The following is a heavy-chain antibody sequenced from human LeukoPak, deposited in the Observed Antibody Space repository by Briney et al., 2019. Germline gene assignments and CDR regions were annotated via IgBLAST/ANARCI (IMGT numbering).Heavy chain of an antibody. Sequence: PSETLSLTCTVSGGSISSYYWSWIRQPPGKGLEWIGYIYYSGSTNYNPSLKSRVTISVDTSKNQFSLKLSSVTAADTAVYYCAEGTGYDPFDYWGQGTLVTVSS. CDR2: IYYSGST. D-gene: IGHD2-15*01. J-gene: IGHJ4*02. CDR3: AEGTGYDPFDY. CDR1: GGSISSYY. V-gene: IGHV4-59*01.